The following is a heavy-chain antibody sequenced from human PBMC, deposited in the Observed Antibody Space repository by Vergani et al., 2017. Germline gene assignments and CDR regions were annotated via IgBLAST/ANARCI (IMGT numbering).Heavy chain of an antibody. J-gene: IGHJ4*01. V-gene: IGHV3-23*04. CDR1: GFPLTTYA. CDR2: ISASGAPT. CDR3: ARAYGRYDWFDY. Sequence: VQLVESGGDLVKLGGPLSSSCTAPGFPLTTYARTWAGQAPGKGLEWVSGISASGAPTYYADSVKGRVTISRDNSKNTLYLQMNSLRVEDTAVYYGARAYGRYDWFDYWGQRTLVTVSS. D-gene: IGHD1-20*01.